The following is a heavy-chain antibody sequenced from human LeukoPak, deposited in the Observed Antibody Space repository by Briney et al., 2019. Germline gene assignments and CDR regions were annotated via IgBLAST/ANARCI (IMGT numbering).Heavy chain of an antibody. CDR1: GFTFSSYA. CDR3: AKDLGKTVATPYGMDV. Sequence: GGSLRLSCAASGFTFSSYAMSWVRQAPGKGLEWVSAISGSGGSTYYADSVKGRFTISRDNSKNTLYLQMNSLRAEDTAVYYCAKDLGKTVATPYGMDVWGQGTTVTFSS. D-gene: IGHD7-27*01. CDR2: ISGSGGST. V-gene: IGHV3-23*01. J-gene: IGHJ6*02.